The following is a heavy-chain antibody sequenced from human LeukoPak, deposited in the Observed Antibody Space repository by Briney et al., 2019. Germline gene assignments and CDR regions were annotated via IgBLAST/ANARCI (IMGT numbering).Heavy chain of an antibody. CDR3: ASSDSSGYYSSGDYYYYMGV. CDR1: GGSISSYY. J-gene: IGHJ6*03. V-gene: IGHV4-59*01. Sequence: SETLSLTCTVSGGSISSYYWSWIRQPPGKGLEWIGYIYYSGSTNYNPSLKSRVTISVDTSKNQFSLKLSSVTAADTAVYYCASSDSSGYYSSGDYYYYMGVWGKGTTVTVSS. CDR2: IYYSGST. D-gene: IGHD3-22*01.